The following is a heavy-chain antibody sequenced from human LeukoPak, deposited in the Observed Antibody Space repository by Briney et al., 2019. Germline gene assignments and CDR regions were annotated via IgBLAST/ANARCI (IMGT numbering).Heavy chain of an antibody. V-gene: IGHV4-59*01. CDR3: ARFGGSWYPFAFDI. CDR1: GGSISSYY. Sequence: SETLSLTCTVSGGSISSYYWSWIRQPPGKGLEWIGYIYYSGSTNYNPSLKSRVTISVDTSKNQCSLKLSSVTAADTAGYYCARFGGSWYPFAFDIWGQGTMVTVSS. J-gene: IGHJ3*02. D-gene: IGHD6-13*01. CDR2: IYYSGST.